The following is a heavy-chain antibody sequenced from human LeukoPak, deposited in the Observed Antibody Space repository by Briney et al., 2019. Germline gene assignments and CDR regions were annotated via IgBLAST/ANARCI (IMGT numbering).Heavy chain of an antibody. CDR3: AKDRTDYYYYYMDV. V-gene: IGHV3-30*18. J-gene: IGHJ6*03. CDR1: GFTFSSYG. CDR2: ISYDGSNK. Sequence: HSGGSLRLSCAASGFTFSSYGMHWVRQAPGKGLEWVAVISYDGSNKYYADSVKGRLTISRDNSKNTLYLQMNSLRAEDTAVYYCAKDRTDYYYYYMDVWGKGTTVTVSS.